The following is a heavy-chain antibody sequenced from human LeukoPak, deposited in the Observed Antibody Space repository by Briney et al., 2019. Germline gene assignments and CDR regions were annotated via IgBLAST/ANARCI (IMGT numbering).Heavy chain of an antibody. CDR1: GYTFTSYG. CDR3: ARDGGAGNSVPHNWFDP. Sequence: ASVKVSCKASGYTFTSYGISWVRQAPGQGLEWMGWISAYNGNTNYAQKLQGRVTMTTDTSTSTAYMELRSLRSDDTAVYYCARDGGAGNSVPHNWFDPWGQGTLVTVSS. D-gene: IGHD4-23*01. J-gene: IGHJ5*02. V-gene: IGHV1-18*01. CDR2: ISAYNGNT.